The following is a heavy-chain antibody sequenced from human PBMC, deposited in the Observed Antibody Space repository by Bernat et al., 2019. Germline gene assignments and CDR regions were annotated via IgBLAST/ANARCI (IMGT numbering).Heavy chain of an antibody. CDR3: ARGTTALSY. J-gene: IGHJ4*02. CDR1: GVSISGYY. Sequence: QVQLQESGPGLVKPSETLSLTCTVSGVSISGYYWTWIRQPPGKGLEWIGYIYYSGTTNYNPSLKSRVTISVDTSKNQFSLNLSSVTAADTAVYFCARGTTALSYWGQGTLVTVSS. CDR2: IYYSGTT. D-gene: IGHD1-1*01. V-gene: IGHV4-59*01.